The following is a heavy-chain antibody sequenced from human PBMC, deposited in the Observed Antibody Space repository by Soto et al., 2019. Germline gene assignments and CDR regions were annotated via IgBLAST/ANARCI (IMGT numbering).Heavy chain of an antibody. V-gene: IGHV4-59*01. CDR2: IYYSGST. CDR1: GGSISSYY. D-gene: IGHD2-15*01. J-gene: IGHJ6*02. Sequence: SETLSLTCTVSGGSISSYYWSWIRQPPGKGLEWIGYIYYSGSTNYNPSLKSRVTISVDTSKNQFSLKLSSVTAADTAVYYCARGAARAGILYCYGMDVWGQGTTVTVSS. CDR3: ARGAARAGILYCYGMDV.